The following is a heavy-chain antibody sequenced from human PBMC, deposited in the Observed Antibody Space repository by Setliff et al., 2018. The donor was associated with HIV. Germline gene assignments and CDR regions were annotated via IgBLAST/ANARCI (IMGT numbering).Heavy chain of an antibody. CDR1: GDSIGTYS. Sequence: PSETLSLTCAVSGDSIGTYSWHWLRQPPGKGLEWIGYIYGSGSTGYNPSLTSRVTISVDTSKNQFSLKLSSVTAADTAVYYCARGLSFYDPGGFDYWGQGTLVTVSS. D-gene: IGHD3-22*01. V-gene: IGHV4-4*09. J-gene: IGHJ4*02. CDR2: IYGSGST. CDR3: ARGLSFYDPGGFDY.